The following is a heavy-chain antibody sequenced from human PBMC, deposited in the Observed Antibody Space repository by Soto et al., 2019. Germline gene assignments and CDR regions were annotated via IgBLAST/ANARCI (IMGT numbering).Heavy chain of an antibody. J-gene: IGHJ5*02. D-gene: IGHD1-1*01. CDR3: VRDGTKTLRDWFDP. CDR2: IYATGTT. CDR1: GASISILY. Sequence: SEALSLTCVVFGASISILYRSWIRKSAGKGLEWIGRIYATGTTDYNPSLKSRVMMSVDTSKKQFSLKLRSVTAADTAVYYCVRDGTKTLRDWFDPWGQGISVTVSS. V-gene: IGHV4-4*07.